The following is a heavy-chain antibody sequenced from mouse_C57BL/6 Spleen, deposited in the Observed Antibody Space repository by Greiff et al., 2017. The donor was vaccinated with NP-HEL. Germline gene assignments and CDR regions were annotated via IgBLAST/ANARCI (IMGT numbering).Heavy chain of an antibody. J-gene: IGHJ3*01. Sequence: EVQLQQSGPGLVKPSQSLSLTCSVTGYSITSGYYWNWIRQFPGNKLEWMGYISYDGSNNYNPSLKNRISITRDTSKNQCFLKLNSVTTEDTATYYCARDGAAQAALAYWGQGTLVTVSA. CDR3: ARDGAAQAALAY. D-gene: IGHD3-2*02. CDR2: ISYDGSN. V-gene: IGHV3-6*01. CDR1: GYSITSGYY.